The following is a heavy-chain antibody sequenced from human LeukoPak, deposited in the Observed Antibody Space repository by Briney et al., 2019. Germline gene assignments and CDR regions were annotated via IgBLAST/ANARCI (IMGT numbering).Heavy chain of an antibody. CDR3: AKDPYYYGSGSYFDY. Sequence: GGSLRLSCAASGFTFSNFWMHWVRQAPGKGLVWVALIYGDGSFTRYADSVKGRFTISRDNAKNSLYLQMNSLRAEDTALYYCAKDPYYYGSGSYFDYWGQGTLVTVSS. CDR2: IYGDGSFT. J-gene: IGHJ4*02. CDR1: GFTFSNFW. D-gene: IGHD3-10*01. V-gene: IGHV3-74*01.